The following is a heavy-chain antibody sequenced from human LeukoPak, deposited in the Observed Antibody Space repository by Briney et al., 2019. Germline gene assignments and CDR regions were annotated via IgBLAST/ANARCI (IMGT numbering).Heavy chain of an antibody. Sequence: ASVKVSCKASGYTFTSYGISWVRQAPGQGLEWMGWISAYNGNTNYAQKFQGRVTMTRDTSISTAYMELSRLRSDDTAVYYCARAMGGVNLDYWGQGTLVTVSS. D-gene: IGHD3-16*01. CDR2: ISAYNGNT. CDR3: ARAMGGVNLDY. J-gene: IGHJ4*02. V-gene: IGHV1-18*01. CDR1: GYTFTSYG.